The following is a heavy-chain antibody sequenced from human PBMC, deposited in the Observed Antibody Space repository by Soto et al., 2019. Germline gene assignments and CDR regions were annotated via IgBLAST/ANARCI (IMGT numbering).Heavy chain of an antibody. J-gene: IGHJ6*02. CDR3: ARGDCAGGSCQTYGLDV. D-gene: IGHD2-15*01. V-gene: IGHV1-3*05. CDR1: GYTFTSYA. Sequence: QVQLMQSGTEEKNPGASVKVSCKASGYTFTSYATHWVRQAPGQKLEWMGWINAGNGDTKYSQNFQGRVTIIRDTSASTGYMEVSSLTSEDTAVYYCARGDCAGGSCQTYGLDVWGQGTTVTVSS. CDR2: INAGNGDT.